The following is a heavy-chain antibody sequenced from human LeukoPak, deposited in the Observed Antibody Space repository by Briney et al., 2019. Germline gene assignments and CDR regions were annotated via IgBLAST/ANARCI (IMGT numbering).Heavy chain of an antibody. CDR1: GVTFSSYA. V-gene: IGHV3-64D*09. CDR2: ISSHGGST. D-gene: IGHD3-22*01. J-gene: IGHJ4*02. Sequence: GGSLRLSCSASGVTFSSYAMHWVRQAPGKGLEYVSAISSHGGSTYYADSVKGRFTISRDNSKNTLYLQMSSLRAEDTAVYYCVKDEAPYYYDSSGYYFGDWGQGTLVTVSS. CDR3: VKDEAPYYYDSSGYYFGD.